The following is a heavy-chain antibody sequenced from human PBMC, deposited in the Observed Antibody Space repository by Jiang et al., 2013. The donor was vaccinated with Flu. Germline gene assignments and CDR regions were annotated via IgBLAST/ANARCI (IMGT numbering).Heavy chain of an antibody. V-gene: IGHV3-33*01. CDR1: GFTFSSFG. CDR3: ARDRSVTHFDY. J-gene: IGHJ4*02. D-gene: IGHD2-21*02. CDR2: IWYDGSDK. Sequence: QLVESGGGVVQPGRSLRLSCAASGFTFSSFGFHWVRQAPGKGLEWVAVIWYDGSDKYYADSVKGRFTISKDNSKNTLYLQMNNLRAEDTAVYFCARDRSVTHFDYWGPGTRVTVSS.